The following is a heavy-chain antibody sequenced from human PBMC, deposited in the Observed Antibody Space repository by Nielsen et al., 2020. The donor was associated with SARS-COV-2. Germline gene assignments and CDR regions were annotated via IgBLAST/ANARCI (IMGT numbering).Heavy chain of an antibody. J-gene: IGHJ6*02. CDR1: GFTFSSYW. Sequence: GESLKISCAASGFTFSSYWMSWVRQAPGKGLEWVSYISSSGSTIYYADSVKGRFTISRDNAKNSLYLQMNSLRAEDTAVYYCARGAQDIVLMVYYYYGMDVWGQGTTVTVSS. V-gene: IGHV3-48*04. D-gene: IGHD2-8*01. CDR3: ARGAQDIVLMVYYYYGMDV. CDR2: ISSSGSTI.